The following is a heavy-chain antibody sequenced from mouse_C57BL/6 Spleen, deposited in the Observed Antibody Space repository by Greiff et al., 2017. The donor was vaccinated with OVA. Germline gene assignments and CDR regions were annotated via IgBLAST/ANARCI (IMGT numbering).Heavy chain of an antibody. CDR2: INPSTGGT. D-gene: IGHD1-1*01. CDR3: AREGTTVVATEFDY. J-gene: IGHJ2*01. Sequence: EVKLQQSGPELVKPGASVKISCKASGYSFTGYYMNWVKQSPEKSLEWIGEINPSTGGTTYNQKFKAKATLTVDKSSSTAYMQLKSLTSEDSAVYYCAREGTTVVATEFDYWGQGTTLTVSS. V-gene: IGHV1-42*01. CDR1: GYSFTGYY.